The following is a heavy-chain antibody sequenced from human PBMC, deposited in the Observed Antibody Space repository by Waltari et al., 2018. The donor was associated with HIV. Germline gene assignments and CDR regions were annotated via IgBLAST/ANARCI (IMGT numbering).Heavy chain of an antibody. CDR2: IWYDGRNK. CDR3: ARDQGGIPSYYVDY. Sequence: QVHVVESGGGVVQPGRSLRLSCAASGFTFSSYGMHWVRQGPDKGLEWVAVIWYDGRNKYYADAVKGRFTISRDNSKNTLYLQINNLRAEDSAVFYCARDQGGIPSYYVDYWGQGTLVTVSS. J-gene: IGHJ4*02. V-gene: IGHV3-33*01. CDR1: GFTFSSYG. D-gene: IGHD3-16*01.